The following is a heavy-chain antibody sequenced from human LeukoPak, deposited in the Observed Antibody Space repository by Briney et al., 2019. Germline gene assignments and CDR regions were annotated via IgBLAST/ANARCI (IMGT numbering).Heavy chain of an antibody. CDR1: GYTLTELS. D-gene: IGHD2-2*01. CDR2: FDPEDGET. V-gene: IGHV1-24*01. J-gene: IGHJ6*02. CDR3: ATDPGPAANPQHQYYYYGMDV. Sequence: GASVKVSCKVSGYTLTELSMHWVRQAPGKGLEWMGGFDPEDGETIYAQKFQGRVTMTEDTSTDTAYMELSSLRSEDTAVYYCATDPGPAANPQHQYYYYGMDVWGQGTTVTASS.